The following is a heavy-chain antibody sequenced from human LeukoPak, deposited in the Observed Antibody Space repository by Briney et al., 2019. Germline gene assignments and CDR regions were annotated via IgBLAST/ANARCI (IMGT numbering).Heavy chain of an antibody. D-gene: IGHD6-19*01. CDR2: IHHGGST. CDR3: ARGVSYSSGWYYFDY. V-gene: IGHV4-4*02. J-gene: IGHJ4*02. CDR1: GGSISSGTW. Sequence: PSETLSLTCAVSGGSISSGTWWSWVRQPSGKGLEWIGEIHHGGSTNYNPSLKSRVTISVDTSKKHFSLKLTSVTAAETAVYYCARGVSYSSGWYYFDYWGQGTLVTVSS.